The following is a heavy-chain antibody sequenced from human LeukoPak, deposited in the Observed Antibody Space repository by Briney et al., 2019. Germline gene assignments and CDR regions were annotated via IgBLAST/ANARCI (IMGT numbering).Heavy chain of an antibody. CDR1: GFTFNSYS. J-gene: IGHJ4*02. V-gene: IGHV3-48*01. CDR2: ISSSSGNI. D-gene: IGHD1-26*01. Sequence: SGGSLRLSCAVSGFTFNSYSLTWVRQAPGKGLEWVSYISSSSGNISYADSVKGRFTISRDNAKNSLYLQMNSLRADDTAVYYCAREGVVGATGVFDYWGQGTLVTVSS. CDR3: AREGVVGATGVFDY.